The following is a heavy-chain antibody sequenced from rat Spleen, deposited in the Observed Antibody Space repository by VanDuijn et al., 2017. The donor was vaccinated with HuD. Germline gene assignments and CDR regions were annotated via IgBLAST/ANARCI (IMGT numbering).Heavy chain of an antibody. CDR3: ARLGTAAIGNWFAH. J-gene: IGHJ3*01. D-gene: IGHD1-2*01. V-gene: IGHV5-29*01. CDR2: INYDGSST. CDR1: GFSFSNYG. Sequence: EVHLVESGGDLVQPGRSLKLSCAASGFSFSNYGMAWVRQAPTKGLEWVATINYDGSSTHFRDSVKGRFTISRDNAKSTLYLQMDSLRSEDTATYYCARLGTAAIGNWFAHWGQGTLVTVSS.